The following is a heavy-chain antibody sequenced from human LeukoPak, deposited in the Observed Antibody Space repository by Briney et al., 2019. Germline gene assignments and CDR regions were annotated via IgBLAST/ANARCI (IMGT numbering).Heavy chain of an antibody. CDR2: ISGGGDNT. CDR3: AKFEGALLGNYYMDV. CDR1: GFPFSDFA. V-gene: IGHV3-23*01. Sequence: PGGPLSHTCAVSGFPFSDFAMSWVRHAPGKGLEWVSTISGGGDNTYFADSVKGRFTISRDNSKNTLFLQMVSLRAEDTAVYYCAKFEGALLGNYYMDVWGKGTTVTVSS. J-gene: IGHJ6*03.